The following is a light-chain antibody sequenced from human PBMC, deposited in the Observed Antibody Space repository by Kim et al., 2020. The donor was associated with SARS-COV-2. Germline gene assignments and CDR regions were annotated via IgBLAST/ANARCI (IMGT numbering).Light chain of an antibody. CDR1: QSVLHSYNNKNY. J-gene: IGKJ4*01. CDR2: WAS. V-gene: IGKV4-1*01. CDR3: QQYYSAPLT. Sequence: DIVMTQSPDTRAVALGERATINCKSSQSVLHSYNNKNYLAWYQQKPGQPPKLLISWASTRESGVPDRFSGSGSGTDFTLAISSLQAEDVAVYYCQQYYSAPLTFGGGTKVEMK.